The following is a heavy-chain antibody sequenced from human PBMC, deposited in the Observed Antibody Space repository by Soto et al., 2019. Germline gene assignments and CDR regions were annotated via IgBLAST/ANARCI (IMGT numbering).Heavy chain of an antibody. Sequence: QEHLVQSGTEVKKPGASVTISCQASGYLFTTYSMHWVRQVPGQALQWMGIIDPSDGSTIYAQQFQDRLTLPRETSTNTVYMDLTSLRSEDTAMYYCTKRFVTRQLPNHLYYGMDVWGQGTTVIVSS. D-gene: IGHD6-6*01. V-gene: IGHV1-46*01. CDR3: TKRFVTRQLPNHLYYGMDV. CDR1: GYLFTTYS. J-gene: IGHJ6*02. CDR2: IDPSDGST.